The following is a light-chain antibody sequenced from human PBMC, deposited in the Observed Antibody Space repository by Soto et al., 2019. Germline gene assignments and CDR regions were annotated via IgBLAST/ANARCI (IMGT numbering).Light chain of an antibody. CDR2: TAS. CDR3: QQTYITPHT. V-gene: IGKV1-39*01. CDR1: QSISSY. Sequence: DIQVTQSPSSLSASVGDRVTITCRASQSISSYLNWYQQRPGKAPNLLIYTASTLQSGVPSRFSGSGSGTDFTLTFSSLQPEDFATYYCQQTYITPHTFGGGTKVDIK. J-gene: IGKJ4*01.